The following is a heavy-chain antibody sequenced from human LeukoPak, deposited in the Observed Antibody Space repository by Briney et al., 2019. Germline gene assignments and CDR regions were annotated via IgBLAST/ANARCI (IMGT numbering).Heavy chain of an antibody. CDR3: AKGEGAYFDFWSGYPDS. CDR2: INPSGGST. D-gene: IGHD3-3*01. J-gene: IGHJ5*01. V-gene: IGHV1-46*01. CDR1: GYTFSSYY. Sequence: ASVKVSCKASGYTFSSYYMHWVRQAPGQGLEWMGIINPSGGSTSYTQNFQGRVSITRDTSTSTVYMELSSLRYEDTAVYYCAKGEGAYFDFWSGYPDSWGQGTLVTVSS.